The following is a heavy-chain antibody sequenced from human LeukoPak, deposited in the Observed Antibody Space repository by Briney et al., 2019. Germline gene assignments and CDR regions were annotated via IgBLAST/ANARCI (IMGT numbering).Heavy chain of an antibody. D-gene: IGHD3-22*01. J-gene: IGHJ4*02. CDR2: IYTSGST. CDR3: ARENGDSSVGFDF. Sequence: PSETLSLTCTVSGGSISSYYWSWIRQPAGKGLEWIGRIYTSGSTNYNSSLKGRVTMSVDRSKNQFSLKLNSVTAADTAVYYCARENGDSSVGFDFWGQGTLVTVSS. V-gene: IGHV4-4*07. CDR1: GGSISSYY.